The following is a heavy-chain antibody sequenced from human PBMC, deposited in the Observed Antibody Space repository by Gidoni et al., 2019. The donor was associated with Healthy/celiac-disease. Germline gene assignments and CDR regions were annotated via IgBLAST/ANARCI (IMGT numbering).Heavy chain of an antibody. D-gene: IGHD2-2*01. CDR2: ISGSGGST. V-gene: IGHV3-23*04. CDR3: AKDGGVVVPAANYYYYGMDV. Sequence: EVQLVESGGGLVQPGGALRLPCAASGFTLSRHAMSWVRQAPGKGLEWVSAISGSGGSTSYADSVKGRFTISRDNSKNTLYLQMNSLRAEDTAVYYCAKDGGVVVPAANYYYYGMDVWGQGTTVTVSS. J-gene: IGHJ6*02. CDR1: GFTLSRHA.